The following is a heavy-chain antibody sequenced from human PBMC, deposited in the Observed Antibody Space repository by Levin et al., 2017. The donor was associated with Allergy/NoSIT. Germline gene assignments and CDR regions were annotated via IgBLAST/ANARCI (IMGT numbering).Heavy chain of an antibody. D-gene: IGHD6-19*01. CDR2: VNNGNNP. CDR3: AKDHPSSGWPAFDH. Sequence: PGGSLRLSCAASGFTIRYYAMSWVRQAPGKGLEWVASVNNGNNPYYADSVKGRFTVSRDTSQNILFLQMNNLRADDSATYYCAKDHPSSGWPAFDHWGQGIMVAVSS. CDR1: GFTIRYYA. J-gene: IGHJ4*02. V-gene: IGHV3-23*01.